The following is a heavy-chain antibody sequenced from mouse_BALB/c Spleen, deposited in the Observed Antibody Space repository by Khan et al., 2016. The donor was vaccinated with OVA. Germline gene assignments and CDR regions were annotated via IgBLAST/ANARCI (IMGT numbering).Heavy chain of an antibody. CDR1: GFSLTGYG. Sequence: QVQLKQSGPGLVAPSQSLSITCTVSGFSLTGYGVNWVRQPPGKGLEWLGMIWGDGSTDYNSALKSRLSITKDNSKSQVFLKMNSLQTDDTARYYWARPSYENYRKAMNNGGNGTSVPFSS. D-gene: IGHD2-10*01. CDR3: ARPSYENYRKAMNN. V-gene: IGHV2-6-7*01. J-gene: IGHJ4*01. CDR2: IWGDGST.